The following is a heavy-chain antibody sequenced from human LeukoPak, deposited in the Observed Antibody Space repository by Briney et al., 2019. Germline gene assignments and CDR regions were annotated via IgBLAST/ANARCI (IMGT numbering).Heavy chain of an antibody. Sequence: ASVKVSCKASGYTFTSYGISWVRQAPGQGLERMGWISAYNGNTNYAQKLQGRVTMTTDTSTSTAYMELRSLRSDDTAVYYCARDGEGAAAGTNDYWGQGTLVTVSS. CDR3: ARDGEGAAAGTNDY. CDR2: ISAYNGNT. CDR1: GYTFTSYG. J-gene: IGHJ4*02. V-gene: IGHV1-18*01. D-gene: IGHD6-13*01.